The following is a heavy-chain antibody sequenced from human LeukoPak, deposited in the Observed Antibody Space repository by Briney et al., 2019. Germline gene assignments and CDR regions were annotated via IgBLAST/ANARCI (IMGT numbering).Heavy chain of an antibody. CDR3: ARGEWQWLGIDY. CDR1: GGSISSSSYY. J-gene: IGHJ4*02. V-gene: IGHV4-39*07. D-gene: IGHD6-19*01. Sequence: PSETLSLTCTVSGGSISSSSYYWGWIRQPPGKGLEWIGSIYYSGSTYYNPSLKSRVTISVDTSKNQFSLKLSSVTAADTAVYYCARGEWQWLGIDYWGQGTLVTVSS. CDR2: IYYSGST.